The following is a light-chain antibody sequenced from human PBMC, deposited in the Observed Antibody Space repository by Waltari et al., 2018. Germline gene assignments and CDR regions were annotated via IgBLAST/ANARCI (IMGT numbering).Light chain of an antibody. J-gene: IGLJ3*02. V-gene: IGLV8-61*01. CDR1: SCSLYTTSY. Sequence: QTVVTHEPSLSVSPGGTVTLTFALTSCSLYTTSYARWYQQRPGQIPRTLGYNAYSRCSGVTDRFSGSILGNKAALIITGAKADDEAVYYCLLSMGSGIWVFGGGTKLTVL. CDR2: NAY. CDR3: LLSMGSGIWV.